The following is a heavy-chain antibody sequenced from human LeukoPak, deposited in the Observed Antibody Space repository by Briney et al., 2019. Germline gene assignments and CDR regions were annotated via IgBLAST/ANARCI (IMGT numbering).Heavy chain of an antibody. J-gene: IGHJ4*02. CDR2: IYYSGST. D-gene: IGHD5-24*01. CDR3: AGRRWQTGYFDY. V-gene: IGHV4-39*07. Sequence: PSETLSLTCTVSGGSISSSSYYWGWIRQPPGKGLEWIGSIYYSGSTYYNPSLKSRVTISVDTSKNQFSLKLSSVTAADTAVYYCAGRRWQTGYFDYWGQGTLVTVSS. CDR1: GGSISSSSYY.